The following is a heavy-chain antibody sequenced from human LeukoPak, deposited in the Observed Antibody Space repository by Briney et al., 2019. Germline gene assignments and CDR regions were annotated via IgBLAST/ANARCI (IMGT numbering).Heavy chain of an antibody. CDR3: ARDFGTIVVVTAIVD. V-gene: IGHV3-33*01. D-gene: IGHD2-21*02. J-gene: IGHJ4*02. Sequence: GGSLRLSCAASGFTFSNYVMHWVRQAPGKGLEWVAFIWYDGSNKYYADSVKGRFTISRDNAKNSLYLQMNSLRAEDTAVYYCARDFGTIVVVTAIVDWGQGTLVTVSS. CDR2: IWYDGSNK. CDR1: GFTFSNYV.